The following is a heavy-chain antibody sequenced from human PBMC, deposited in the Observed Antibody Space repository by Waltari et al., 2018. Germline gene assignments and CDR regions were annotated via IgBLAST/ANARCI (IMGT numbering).Heavy chain of an antibody. J-gene: IGHJ1*01. CDR3: AKDDYGDEYFQH. D-gene: IGHD4-17*01. CDR1: GSIFSASA. V-gene: IGHV3-30*18. CDR2: ISYDGMNT. Sequence: QVHLVESGGDVVQPGRSLRLACTAAGSIFSASAMHWVRQAPGKGLEWVALISYDGMNTKYASSVEGRFTISRDNTKNTLFLQMNSLRLDDTAVYYCAKDDYGDEYFQHWGLGTLLTVSS.